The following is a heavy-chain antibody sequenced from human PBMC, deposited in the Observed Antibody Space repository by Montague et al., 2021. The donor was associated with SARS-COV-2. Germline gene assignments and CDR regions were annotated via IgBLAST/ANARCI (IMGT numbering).Heavy chain of an antibody. CDR1: GFTFSSYE. V-gene: IGHV3-48*03. CDR3: ASLNYYDSSGYYSGGTPDEYFQH. CDR2: ISSSGSTI. J-gene: IGHJ1*01. D-gene: IGHD3-22*01. Sequence: SLRLSCAASGFTFSSYEMSWVRQAPGKGLEWVSYISSSGSTIYYADSVKGRFTISRDNAKNSLYLQMNSLRAEDTAVYYCASLNYYDSSGYYSGGTPDEYFQHWGQGTLVTVSS.